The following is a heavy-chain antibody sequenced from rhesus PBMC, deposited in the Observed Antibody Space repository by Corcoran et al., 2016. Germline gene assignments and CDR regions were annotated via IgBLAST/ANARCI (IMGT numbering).Heavy chain of an antibody. D-gene: IGHD6-19*01. CDR1: GNTLTDNY. Sequence: EVQLVQSGAEVKKPGASVKISSKASGNTLTDNYLHRVGQALGKGLEGMMLVDPEAAKEIHAQKFQDKITITADTSPDTAYMELSSLGSEDTAGYYCATIQAADKFNYWGQGVLVTVSS. CDR2: VDPEAAKE. J-gene: IGHJ4*01. CDR3: ATIQAADKFNY. V-gene: IGHV1-111*02.